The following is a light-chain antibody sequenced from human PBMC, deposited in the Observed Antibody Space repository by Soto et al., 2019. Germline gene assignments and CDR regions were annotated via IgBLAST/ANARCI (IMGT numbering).Light chain of an antibody. CDR1: ESIANY. CDR3: QQSYISPYT. V-gene: IGKV1-39*01. Sequence: DLQMTQSPSSLSASVGDRVTITCRASESIANYLNWYQQKPGKAPNLLIYAASTLQTGVPSRFSGSGSGTEFTLTISSLQTEDFATYFCQQSYISPYTFGQGTKLDI. J-gene: IGKJ2*01. CDR2: AAS.